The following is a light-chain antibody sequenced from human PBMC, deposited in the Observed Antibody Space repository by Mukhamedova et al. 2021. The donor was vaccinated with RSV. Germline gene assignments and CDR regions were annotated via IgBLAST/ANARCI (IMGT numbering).Light chain of an antibody. Sequence: GERATLSCRASQSVSSSYLAWFQQKPGQAPRLLIYGASSRATGIPDRFSGSGSGTDFTLTISRLESEDFAVYYCQQYGSSLPLTF. CDR1: QSVSSSY. CDR3: QQYGSSLPLT. J-gene: IGKJ1*01. V-gene: IGKV3-20*01. CDR2: GAS.